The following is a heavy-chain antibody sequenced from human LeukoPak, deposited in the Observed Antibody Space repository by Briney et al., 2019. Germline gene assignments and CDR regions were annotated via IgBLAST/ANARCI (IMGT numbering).Heavy chain of an antibody. D-gene: IGHD1-26*01. CDR1: GGSISSTYW. Sequence: SETLSLTCAVSGGSISSTYWWTWVRQPPGKGLEWIGYIYYSGSTNYNPSLKSRVTISVDTSKNQFSLKLSSVTAADTAVYYCARGPVGGSYTYWGQGTLVTVSS. CDR3: ARGPVGGSYTY. CDR2: IYYSGST. V-gene: IGHV4-4*02. J-gene: IGHJ4*02.